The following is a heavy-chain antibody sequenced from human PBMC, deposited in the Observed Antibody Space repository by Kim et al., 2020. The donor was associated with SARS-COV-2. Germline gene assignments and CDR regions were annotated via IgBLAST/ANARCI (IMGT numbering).Heavy chain of an antibody. V-gene: IGHV4-39*07. Sequence: PTLKRRVTLSVDTSKNPCSLKLSSVTAADTAVYYCARGSGSYLYNWFDPWGQGTLVTVSS. J-gene: IGHJ5*02. D-gene: IGHD1-26*01. CDR3: ARGSGSYLYNWFDP.